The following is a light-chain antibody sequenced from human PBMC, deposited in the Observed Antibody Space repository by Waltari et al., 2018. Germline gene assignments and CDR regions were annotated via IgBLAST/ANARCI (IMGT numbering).Light chain of an antibody. CDR1: HSNIGNYY. Sequence: QSVLTQPPSVSAAPGQRVTISCSGGHSNIGNYYVSWYRHFPGTAPKLLIYEDSERPSGVPGRFSGSKSGTSATLDITGLQAGDEADYYCGTWDSSLSGAVFGGGTHLTVL. J-gene: IGLJ7*01. CDR3: GTWDSSLSGAV. V-gene: IGLV1-51*02. CDR2: EDS.